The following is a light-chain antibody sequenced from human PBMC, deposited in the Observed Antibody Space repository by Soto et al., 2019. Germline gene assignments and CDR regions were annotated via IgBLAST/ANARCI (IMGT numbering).Light chain of an antibody. Sequence: AVQITHSPSSLAACVGVRVTMTCRASQGIRNDLGWYQQKPGKAAKLLIYAASNLQSGVPSRFSGSGSGTDFTLTISSLQPEDFATYYCLQDYNYPLTFGGGTKVDIK. CDR2: AAS. J-gene: IGKJ4*01. CDR3: LQDYNYPLT. V-gene: IGKV1-6*01. CDR1: QGIRND.